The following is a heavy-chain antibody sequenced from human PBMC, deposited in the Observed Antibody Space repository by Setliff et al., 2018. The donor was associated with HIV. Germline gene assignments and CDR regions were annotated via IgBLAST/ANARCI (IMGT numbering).Heavy chain of an antibody. D-gene: IGHD3-10*01. Sequence: LRLSCAASGFTFSSYAMSWVRLAPGKGLEWLSIISTTGTTTYYADSVKGRFTISRDNAKSTLYLQMNSLRVEDTAVYYCLRAAESEWGQGTLVTSPQ. J-gene: IGHJ4*02. CDR1: GFTFSSYA. CDR3: LRAAESE. CDR2: ISTTGTTT. V-gene: IGHV3-48*03.